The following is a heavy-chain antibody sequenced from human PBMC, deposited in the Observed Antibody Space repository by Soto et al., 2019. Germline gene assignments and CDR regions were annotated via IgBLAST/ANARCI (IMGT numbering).Heavy chain of an antibody. CDR1: GYSVSSNSAA. V-gene: IGHV6-1*01. Sequence: QTRSLTCAISGYSVSSNSAALSWIMQAPSRGVEWLGRTYYRSKWYNDYAVSVKSRITINPDTSKNQFSLQLNSVTPEDTAVYFCARSPRSSPYFAYWGQGALVTVSS. CDR3: ARSPRSSPYFAY. CDR2: TYYRSKWYN. D-gene: IGHD6-13*01. J-gene: IGHJ4*02.